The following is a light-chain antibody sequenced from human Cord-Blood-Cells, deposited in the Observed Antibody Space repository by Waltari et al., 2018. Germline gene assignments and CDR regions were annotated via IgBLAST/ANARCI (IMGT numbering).Light chain of an antibody. Sequence: EIVSTQSPATLSLSPGEIATLSCRASQSVSSYFAWYHQKPGQAPRSLIYDASTRATGIPARCSGSGSGTDFTLTISSLEPEDFAVYYCQQRSNWPPYTFGQGTKLEIK. CDR1: QSVSSY. CDR2: DAS. CDR3: QQRSNWPPYT. J-gene: IGKJ2*01. V-gene: IGKV3-11*01.